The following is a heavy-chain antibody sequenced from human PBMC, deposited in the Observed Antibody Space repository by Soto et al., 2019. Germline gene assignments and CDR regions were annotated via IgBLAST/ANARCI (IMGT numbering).Heavy chain of an antibody. D-gene: IGHD3-16*01. CDR2: VSGSGDRS. J-gene: IGHJ6*02. CDR3: AKPIGGAFYYYGMDV. CDR1: GFTFSSFA. Sequence: EVQLLESGGGLVQPGGSLRLSCAASGFTFSSFAMSWVRQAPGKGLEWVSAVSGSGDRSYSADSVKGRFTISRDNSKNTLYLQMNSRRAEDTAVYYCAKPIGGAFYYYGMDVWGQGTTVTVSS. V-gene: IGHV3-23*01.